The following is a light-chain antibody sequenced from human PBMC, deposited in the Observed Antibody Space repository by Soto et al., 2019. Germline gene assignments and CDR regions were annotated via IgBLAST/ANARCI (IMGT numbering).Light chain of an antibody. Sequence: DIQMTQSHPTLSASVGDRVTITCRASQSISSWLAWYQQRPGKAPNLLIYDVSSLESGVPARFSGSGSGTEFPLTISSRQPDDFATYYCQQYTNYPWTFGQGTKVEIK. J-gene: IGKJ1*01. V-gene: IGKV1-5*01. CDR3: QQYTNYPWT. CDR1: QSISSW. CDR2: DVS.